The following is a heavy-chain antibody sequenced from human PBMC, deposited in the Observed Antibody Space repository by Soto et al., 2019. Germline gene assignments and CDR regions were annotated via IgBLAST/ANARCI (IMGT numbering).Heavy chain of an antibody. CDR3: ARTITGYFWAGAY. D-gene: IGHD5-12*01. CDR1: GFTFNMYA. V-gene: IGHV3-23*01. Sequence: GGSLRLSCAASGFTFNMYAISWVRQAPGKGLEWVAGIGGSGANTYYADFVKGRFTISRDNPKNTLYLQMDSLRAEDTATYYCARTITGYFWAGAYWGQGTLVTVSS. CDR2: IGGSGANT. J-gene: IGHJ4*02.